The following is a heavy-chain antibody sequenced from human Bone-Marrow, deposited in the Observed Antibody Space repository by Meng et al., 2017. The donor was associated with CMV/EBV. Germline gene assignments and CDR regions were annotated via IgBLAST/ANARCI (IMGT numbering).Heavy chain of an antibody. CDR2: VRNDGSKK. D-gene: IGHD3-22*01. J-gene: IGHJ4*02. CDR1: GFTFSRYG. CDR3: AKDDDSAGYYFAYY. V-gene: IGHV3-30*02. Sequence: GESLKISCVESGFTFSRYGMHWVRQAPGKGLEWVAFVRNDGSKKYYADSVKGRFTISRDNSKNTLYLQMNSLRTEDTAVYYCAKDDDSAGYYFAYYWGQGPLVTVSS.